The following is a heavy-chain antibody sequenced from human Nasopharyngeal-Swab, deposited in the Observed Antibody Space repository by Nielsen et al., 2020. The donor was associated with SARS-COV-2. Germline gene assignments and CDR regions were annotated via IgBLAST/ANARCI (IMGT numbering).Heavy chain of an antibody. D-gene: IGHD3-22*01. CDR3: ARGNGYYYDSSGYYYGY. CDR2: INHIGST. Sequence: SETLSLTCAVYGGSFSGYYWSWVRQPQGKGVEWIGEINHIGSTNYNPSLKSRVTIYVATSKNQFSLKLTSVTAADTAVYYCARGNGYYYDSSGYYYGYWGQGTLVTVSS. CDR1: GGSFSGYY. J-gene: IGHJ4*02. V-gene: IGHV4-34*01.